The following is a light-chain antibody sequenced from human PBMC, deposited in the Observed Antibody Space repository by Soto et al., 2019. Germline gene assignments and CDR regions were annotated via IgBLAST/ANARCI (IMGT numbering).Light chain of an antibody. V-gene: IGKV1-17*01. CDR2: GAS. CDR3: LQYNSYPYT. Sequence: DIQMTQSPSSLSASIGDRVTITCRASQGIRNDLAWYQQKPGRAPKRLIYGASNLQSGVPSRFSGSGSGTDFTLTISSLQPEDFTTYYCLQYNSYPYTFGQGTKLEIK. CDR1: QGIRND. J-gene: IGKJ2*01.